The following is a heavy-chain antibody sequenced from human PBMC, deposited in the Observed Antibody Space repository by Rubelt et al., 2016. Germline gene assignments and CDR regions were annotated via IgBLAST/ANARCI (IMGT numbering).Heavy chain of an antibody. CDR2: ISHSGST. CDR1: GYSLNSGYF. CDR3: ARVATRRIVVIRGDDSYYRYMDV. D-gene: IGHD2-15*01. V-gene: IGHV4-38-2*02. J-gene: IGHJ6*03. Sequence: QVQLQESGPGLVKPSETLSLTCTVSGYSLNSGYFWGWIRQPPGKGLEWIGSISHSGSTYYNPSLRTLATISVATSKNQFSLKLSAGTAAETAVYHWARVATRRIVVIRGDDSYYRYMDVWGGGVTVTVSS.